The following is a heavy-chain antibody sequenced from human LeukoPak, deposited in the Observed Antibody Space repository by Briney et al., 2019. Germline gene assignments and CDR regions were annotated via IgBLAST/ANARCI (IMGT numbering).Heavy chain of an antibody. CDR1: GGSLSSSSYY. Sequence: SETLSLTCTVPGGSLSSSSYYWGWVRQPPGTGRGWLGSVYYSGGTYYNPSLKSRVTISVDTSKNQFSLKLSSVTAADTAVYYCARGVGANLDYWGQGTLVTVSS. CDR3: ARGVGANLDY. J-gene: IGHJ4*02. D-gene: IGHD1-26*01. CDR2: VYYSGGT. V-gene: IGHV4-39*01.